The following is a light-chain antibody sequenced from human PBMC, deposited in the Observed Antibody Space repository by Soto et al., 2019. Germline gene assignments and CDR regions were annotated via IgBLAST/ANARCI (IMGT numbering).Light chain of an antibody. CDR2: GTS. Sequence: KLLTQSPGTLSLSPGERATLFCRASQSLSSILAWYQQKSGQAPRLIIYGTSRRATGVPVRFSGSGSGTDFTLTISSLQSEDFGVYFCQQYDNWPWTFGQGTKVEMK. CDR1: QSLSSI. V-gene: IGKV3-15*01. J-gene: IGKJ1*01. CDR3: QQYDNWPWT.